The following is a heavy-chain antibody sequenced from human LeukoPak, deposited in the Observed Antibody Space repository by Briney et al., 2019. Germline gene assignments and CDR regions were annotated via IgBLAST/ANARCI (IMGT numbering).Heavy chain of an antibody. D-gene: IGHD3-16*01. CDR1: GFTFSSYS. CDR3: ARRGAVSGGSDY. CDR2: ISSSSSYI. Sequence: PGGSLRLSCAASGFTFSSYSVNWVRQAPGKGLEWVSSISSSSSYIYYADSVKGRFTISRDNAKNSLYLQMNSLRAEDTAVYYCARRGAVSGGSDYWGQGTLVTVSS. V-gene: IGHV3-21*01. J-gene: IGHJ4*02.